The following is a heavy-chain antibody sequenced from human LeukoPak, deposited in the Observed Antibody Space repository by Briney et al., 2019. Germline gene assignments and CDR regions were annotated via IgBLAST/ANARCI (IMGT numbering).Heavy chain of an antibody. J-gene: IGHJ4*02. Sequence: ASVKVSCKASGGTLSGYAISWVRQAPGQGLEWMGGIIPIYGTPHSAQKFQGRVTMTTDTSTSTAYMELRSLRSDDTAVYYCARDIGEGDSSGYYYGYWGQGTLVTVSS. V-gene: IGHV1-69*05. CDR3: ARDIGEGDSSGYYYGY. CDR1: GGTLSGYA. D-gene: IGHD3-22*01. CDR2: IIPIYGTP.